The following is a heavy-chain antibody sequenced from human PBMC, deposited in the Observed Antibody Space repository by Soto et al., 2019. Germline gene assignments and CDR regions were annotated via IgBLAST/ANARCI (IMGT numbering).Heavy chain of an antibody. CDR2: IIPIFGAA. D-gene: IGHD3-22*01. V-gene: IGHV1-69*13. J-gene: IGHJ4*02. Sequence: SVKVSCKASGGTFSSYAISWVRQAPGQGLEWMGGIIPIFGAANYAQKFQGRVTITADESTSTAYMELSSLRSEDTAVYYCARGTSDYYDSSGYPYFDYWGQGTLVTVSS. CDR1: GGTFSSYA. CDR3: ARGTSDYYDSSGYPYFDY.